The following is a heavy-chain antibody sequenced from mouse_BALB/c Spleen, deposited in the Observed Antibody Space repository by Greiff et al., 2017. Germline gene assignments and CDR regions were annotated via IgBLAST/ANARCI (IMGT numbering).Heavy chain of an antibody. J-gene: IGHJ4*01. CDR1: GYTFTSYW. V-gene: IGHV1-7*01. CDR2: INPSTGYT. Sequence: VQLQQSGAELAKPGASVKMSCKASGYTFTSYWMHWVKQRPGQGLEWIGYINPSTGYTEYNQKFKDKATLTADKSSSTAYMQLSSLTSEDSAVYYCARSGGNYGAMDYWGQGTSVTVSS. CDR3: ARSGGNYGAMDY. D-gene: IGHD2-1*01.